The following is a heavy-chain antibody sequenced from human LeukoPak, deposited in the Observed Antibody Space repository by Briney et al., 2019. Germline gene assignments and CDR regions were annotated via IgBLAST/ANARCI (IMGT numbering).Heavy chain of an antibody. Sequence: ASVKVSCKASGFTFTSSAMQWVRQARGQRLEWIGWIVVGSGNTNYAQKFQERVTITRDMSTSTAYMELSSLRSEDTAVYYCATRRGPYYYYGMDVWGRGTTVTVSS. CDR2: IVVGSGNT. J-gene: IGHJ6*02. V-gene: IGHV1-58*02. CDR3: ATRRGPYYYYGMDV. CDR1: GFTFTSSA.